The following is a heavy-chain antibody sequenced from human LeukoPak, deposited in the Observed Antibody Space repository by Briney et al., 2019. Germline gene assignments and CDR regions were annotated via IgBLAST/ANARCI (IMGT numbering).Heavy chain of an antibody. CDR2: IDPSDSYT. D-gene: IGHD6-19*01. J-gene: IGHJ4*02. Sequence: GESLKISCKGSGYSFTSHWISWVRQMPGKGLEWMGRIDPSDSYTDYSPSFQGNVTISADKSISTAYLQWSSLKASDTAMYYCARHGSIAVAGTGFDYWGQGTLVTVSS. V-gene: IGHV5-10-1*01. CDR1: GYSFTSHW. CDR3: ARHGSIAVAGTGFDY.